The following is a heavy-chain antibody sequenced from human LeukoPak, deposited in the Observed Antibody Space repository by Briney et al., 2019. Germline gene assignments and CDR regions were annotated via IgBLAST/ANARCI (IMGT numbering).Heavy chain of an antibody. V-gene: IGHV1-2*02. CDR3: ARDNWFDS. J-gene: IGHJ5*01. CDR2: INPNSGGT. Sequence: VASVTVSFKASGYTFTSYAMNWVRQAPGQGLEGMGWINPNSGGTNYAQKFQGRVTMTRNTSISTAYMELSSVTAADTAVYYCARDNWFDSWGQGTLVTVSS. CDR1: GYTFTSYA.